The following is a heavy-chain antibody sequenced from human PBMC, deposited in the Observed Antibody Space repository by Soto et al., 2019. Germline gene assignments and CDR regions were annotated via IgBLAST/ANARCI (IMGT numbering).Heavy chain of an antibody. CDR1: GGTFSSYS. Sequence: SVKVSCKASGGTFSSYSINWLRQAPGQGLEWMGEIIPIFGTANYAQKFQGRVTITADESTSTAYMELSSLRSEDTAVYYCARDGGRHSGGIDYWGQGTLVTVS. V-gene: IGHV1-69*13. J-gene: IGHJ4*02. CDR2: IIPIFGTA. D-gene: IGHD1-26*01. CDR3: ARDGGRHSGGIDY.